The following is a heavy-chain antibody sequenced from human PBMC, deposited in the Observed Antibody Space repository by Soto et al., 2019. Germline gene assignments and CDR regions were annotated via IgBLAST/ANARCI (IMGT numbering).Heavy chain of an antibody. V-gene: IGHV2-5*02. D-gene: IGHD3-22*01. CDR3: AHSVEYYYDSSGYYFEADAFDI. CDR1: GFSLSTSGVG. CDR2: IYWDDDK. Sequence: QITLKESGPPLVKPTQTLTLTCTFSGFSLSTSGVGVGWIRQPPGKALEWLALIYWDDDKRYSPSLKSRLTITKDTSKNQVVLTMTNMDPVDTATYYCAHSVEYYYDSSGYYFEADAFDIWGQGTMVTVSS. J-gene: IGHJ3*02.